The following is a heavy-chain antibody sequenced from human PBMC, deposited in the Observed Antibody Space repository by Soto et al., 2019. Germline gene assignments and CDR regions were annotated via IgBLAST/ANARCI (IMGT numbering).Heavy chain of an antibody. V-gene: IGHV3-64*02. CDR2: ISRSGDRT. Sequence: EVQLVESREGLVQPGRSLRLSCAASGFTFSSYNIHWIRQAPGKGLEFVSAISRSGDRTYYADSVKGRFTITRDNSKNTVWLQMGSLRAEDMAVYYCARARCSSGQCYYFDYWGRGALVSVSS. D-gene: IGHD2-15*01. CDR1: GFTFSSYN. J-gene: IGHJ4*02. CDR3: ARARCSSGQCYYFDY.